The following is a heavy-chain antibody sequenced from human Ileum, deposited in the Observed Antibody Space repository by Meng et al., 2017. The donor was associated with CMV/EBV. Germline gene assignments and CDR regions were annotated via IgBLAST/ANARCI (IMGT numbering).Heavy chain of an antibody. CDR1: GGSISSGDYY. D-gene: IGHD1-1*01. CDR2: IYYSGST. V-gene: IGHV4-30-4*01. J-gene: IGHJ4*02. Sequence: QLRRRGSVPRLVKPSQTLSLTCTVSGGSISSGDYYWSWIRQPPGKGLEWIGYIYYSGSTYYNPSLKSRVTISADTSKNQFSLKLNSVTAADTAVYYCASGSPQLGYVWGQGTLVTVSS. CDR3: ASGSPQLGYV.